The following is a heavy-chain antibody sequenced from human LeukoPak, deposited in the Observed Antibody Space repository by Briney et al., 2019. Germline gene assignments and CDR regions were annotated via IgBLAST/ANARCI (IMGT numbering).Heavy chain of an antibody. CDR3: ARAYDYVWGSYRSAPFDY. Sequence: GGSLRLSCAASGFTFSSYWMHWVRQAPGKGLVWVSRINNDGSSTSYAESVKGRFTISRDNAKNTLHLQMNSLRAEDTAVYYCARAYDYVWGSYRSAPFDYWGQGTLVTVSS. V-gene: IGHV3-74*01. CDR1: GFTFSSYW. D-gene: IGHD3-16*02. J-gene: IGHJ4*02. CDR2: INNDGSST.